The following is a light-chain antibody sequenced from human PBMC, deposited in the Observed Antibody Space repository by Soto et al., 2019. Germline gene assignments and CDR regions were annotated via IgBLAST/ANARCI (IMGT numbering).Light chain of an antibody. CDR2: DAS. CDR3: LQYNGYYRT. CDR1: QTISGW. V-gene: IGKV1-5*01. J-gene: IGKJ1*01. Sequence: DITMTQSPSALPASVGDRVSFTCRASQTISGWLAWYQQRPGKAPNLLIFDASTLESGVPSRFSGSGSGTTFTLTISSLQSDDFATYYCLQYNGYYRTFGQGTKV.